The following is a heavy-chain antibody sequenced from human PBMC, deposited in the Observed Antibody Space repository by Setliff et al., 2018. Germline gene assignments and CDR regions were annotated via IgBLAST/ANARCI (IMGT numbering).Heavy chain of an antibody. CDR2: IFYSGDT. Sequence: SETLSLTCTVSGGSVRSHYWSWIRHSPGKGLEWIGFIFYSGDTKSNPSLKSRVTMSVDTSKNQFSLQLSSVTAADTAVYYCARDRTYYGSGTYTRWFDYLGQGTLVTVSS. CDR1: GGSVRSHY. CDR3: ARDRTYYGSGTYTRWFDY. V-gene: IGHV4-59*02. J-gene: IGHJ4*02. D-gene: IGHD3-10*01.